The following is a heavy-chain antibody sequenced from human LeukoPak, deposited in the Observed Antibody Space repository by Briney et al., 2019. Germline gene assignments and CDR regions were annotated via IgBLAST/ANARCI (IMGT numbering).Heavy chain of an antibody. CDR3: ARDGYYYDSSGRAFDI. CDR1: GFTVSSNY. Sequence: PGGSLRLSCAASGFTVSSNYMSWVRQAPGKGLEWVSVIYSGGSTYYADSVKGRFTISRGNSKNTLYLQMNSLRAEDTAVYYCARDGYYYDSSGRAFDIWGQGTMVTVSS. CDR2: IYSGGST. D-gene: IGHD3-22*01. J-gene: IGHJ3*02. V-gene: IGHV3-53*01.